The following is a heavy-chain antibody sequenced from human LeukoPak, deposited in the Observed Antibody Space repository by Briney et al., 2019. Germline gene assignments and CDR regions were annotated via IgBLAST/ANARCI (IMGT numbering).Heavy chain of an antibody. CDR1: GFTFSNAW. D-gene: IGHD3-22*01. J-gene: IGHJ4*02. V-gene: IGHV3-11*01. Sequence: GGSLRLSCAASGFTFSNAWMSWVRQAPGKGLEWVSYISSSGSTIYYADSVKGRFTISRDNSKNTLYLQMNSLRAEDTAVYYCANSYYYDSSGFYWGQGTLVTVSS. CDR3: ANSYYYDSSGFY. CDR2: ISSSGSTI.